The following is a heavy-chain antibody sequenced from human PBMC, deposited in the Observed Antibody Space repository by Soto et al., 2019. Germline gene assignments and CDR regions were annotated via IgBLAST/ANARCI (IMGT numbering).Heavy chain of an antibody. V-gene: IGHV1-69*13. D-gene: IGHD2-15*01. CDR2: IIPIFGTA. Sequence: SVKVSCKASGGTFSRYAISWVRQAPGQGLEWMGGIIPIFGTANYTQKFQGRVTITADESTSTAYMELSSLRSEDTAVYYCASYGYVIGGRCYSNIVYWGPGTLVTRSS. J-gene: IGHJ4*02. CDR1: GGTFSRYA. CDR3: ASYGYVIGGRCYSNIVY.